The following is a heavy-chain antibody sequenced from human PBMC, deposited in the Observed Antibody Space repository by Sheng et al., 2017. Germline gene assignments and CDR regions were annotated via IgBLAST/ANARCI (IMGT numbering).Heavy chain of an antibody. J-gene: IGHJ4*02. V-gene: IGHV4-34*01. CDR1: GGSFSGYY. CDR3: ARGKVLWGITMVRGLPTFDY. CDR2: INHSGST. Sequence: QVQLQQWGAGLLKPSETLSLTCAVYGGSFSGYYWSWIRQPPGKGLEWIGEINHSGSTNYNPSLKSRVTISVDTSKNQFSLKLSSVTAADTAVYYCARGKVLWGITMVRGLPTFDYWGQGTLVTVSS. D-gene: IGHD3-10*01.